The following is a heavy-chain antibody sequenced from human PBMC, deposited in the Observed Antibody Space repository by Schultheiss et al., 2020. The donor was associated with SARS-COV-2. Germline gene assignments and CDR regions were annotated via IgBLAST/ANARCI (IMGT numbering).Heavy chain of an antibody. D-gene: IGHD3-10*02. V-gene: IGHV3-23*01. Sequence: GGSLRLSCAASGFTFSSYAMSWVRQAPGKGLEWVSIISGGGGSTYYADSVQGRFTISRDNAKNSLYLQMNSLRAEDTAVYYCARDFGVFAFDYWGQGTLVTVSS. CDR3: ARDFGVFAFDY. J-gene: IGHJ4*02. CDR1: GFTFSSYA. CDR2: ISGGGGST.